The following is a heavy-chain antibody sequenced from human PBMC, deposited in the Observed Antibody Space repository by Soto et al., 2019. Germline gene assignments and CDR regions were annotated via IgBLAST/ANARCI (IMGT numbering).Heavy chain of an antibody. D-gene: IGHD6-19*01. J-gene: IGHJ4*02. CDR1: GFTFSTYS. Sequence: GGSLRLSCAASGFTFSTYSMNWVRQAPGKGLEWVSSISSSSDYIYYADSVKGRFTISRDNARNSLYLQMSSLRAEDTAIYYCARDYGSSSSGRNDYWGQGTLVTVSS. V-gene: IGHV3-21*01. CDR2: ISSSSDYI. CDR3: ARDYGSSSSGRNDY.